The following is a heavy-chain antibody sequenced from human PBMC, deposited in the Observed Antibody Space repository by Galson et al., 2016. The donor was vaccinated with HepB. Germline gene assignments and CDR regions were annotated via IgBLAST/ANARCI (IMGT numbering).Heavy chain of an antibody. CDR1: GFSFSLYD. Sequence: SLRLSCAASGFSFSLYDMHWVHQVTGKGLEWVSAIGTAPGDTNYLDSVRGRFTIPRENADNSLYLQMNSLRPGDTAVYYCARGKSLWTTPWNYGLDVWGKGTTVTVSS. V-gene: IGHV3-13*01. CDR2: IGTAPGDT. J-gene: IGHJ6*04. CDR3: ARGKSLWTTPWNYGLDV. D-gene: IGHD4-17*01.